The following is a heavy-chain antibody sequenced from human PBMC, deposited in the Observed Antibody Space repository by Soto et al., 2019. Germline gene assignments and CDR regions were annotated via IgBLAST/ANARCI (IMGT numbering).Heavy chain of an antibody. V-gene: IGHV2-5*01. Sequence: SGPTLVNPTQTLTLTLTFSGVSRVSILEGVDCVAWVRQSPGKALEWLAVMYWNEDETYSPSLKSRLTVTKDTSKNQMVLTLTNMDPLDTATYFCAHSRDGYNTFFDYWGQGTLVTVSS. CDR2: MYWNEDE. J-gene: IGHJ4*02. D-gene: IGHD3-3*01. CDR1: GVSRVSILEGVDC. CDR3: AHSRDGYNTFFDY.